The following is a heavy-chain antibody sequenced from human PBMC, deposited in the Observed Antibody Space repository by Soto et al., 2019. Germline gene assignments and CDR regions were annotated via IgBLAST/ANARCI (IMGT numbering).Heavy chain of an antibody. D-gene: IGHD6-19*01. J-gene: IGHJ3*02. V-gene: IGHV1-46*03. CDR2: INPSGGST. Sequence: QVQLVQSGAEVKKPGASVKVSCKASGYTFTSYYMHWVRQAPGQGLEWMGIINPSGGSTSYAQKFQGRVTMTRDTSTSTVYMELSSLRSEDTAVYYCASSIAVAGTFIDAFDIWGQGTMVTVSS. CDR1: GYTFTSYY. CDR3: ASSIAVAGTFIDAFDI.